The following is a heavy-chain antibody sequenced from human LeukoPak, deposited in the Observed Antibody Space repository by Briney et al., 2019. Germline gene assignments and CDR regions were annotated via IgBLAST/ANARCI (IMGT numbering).Heavy chain of an antibody. CDR2: INPNSGGT. V-gene: IGHV1-2*02. CDR1: GYTFTGYY. D-gene: IGHD3-10*01. CDR3: ARDRVGGTMVRGVIITRGNWFDP. J-gene: IGHJ5*02. Sequence: GASVKVSCKASGYTFTGYYVHWVRQAPGQGLEWMGWINPNSGGTNYAQKFQGRVTMTRDTSISTAYMELSRLRSDDTAVYYCARDRVGGTMVRGVIITRGNWFDPWGQGTLVTVSS.